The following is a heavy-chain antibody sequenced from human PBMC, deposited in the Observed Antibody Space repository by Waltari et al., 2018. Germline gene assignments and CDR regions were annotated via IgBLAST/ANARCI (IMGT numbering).Heavy chain of an antibody. CDR3: ARERGITIRGYFDY. CDR1: GGSISRGSYY. D-gene: IGHD1-20*01. V-gene: IGHV4-61*02. CDR2: IYTSGST. J-gene: IGHJ4*02. Sequence: QVQLQGSGPGLVKPSQTLSLTCPVSGGSISRGSYYGSWIRQPAGKGLEWIGRIYTSGSTNYNPSLKSRVTISVDTSKTQFSLKLSSVTAADTAVYYCARERGITIRGYFDYWGQGTLVTVSS.